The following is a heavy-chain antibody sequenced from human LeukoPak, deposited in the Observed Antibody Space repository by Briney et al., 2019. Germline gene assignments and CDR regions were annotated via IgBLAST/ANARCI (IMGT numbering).Heavy chain of an antibody. J-gene: IGHJ4*02. Sequence: PSETLSLTCTVSGGSISSGGYYWSWIRQPPGKGLEWIGYIYHSGSTYYNPSLKSRVTISVDRSKNQFSLKLSSVTAADTAVYFCAGAPSGSLRYFDWSQNHYWGQGALVTVSS. CDR1: GGSISSGGYY. CDR3: AGAPSGSLRYFDWSQNHY. V-gene: IGHV4-30-2*01. D-gene: IGHD3-9*01. CDR2: IYHSGST.